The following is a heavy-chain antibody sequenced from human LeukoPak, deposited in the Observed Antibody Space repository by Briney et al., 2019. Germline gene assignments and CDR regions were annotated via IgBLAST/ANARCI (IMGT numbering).Heavy chain of an antibody. D-gene: IGHD6-19*01. CDR1: GFTFDDYA. CDR2: ISRDGVNT. Sequence: GGSLRLSCAASGFTFDDYAMHWVRQAPGKGLESVSLISRDGVNTYYADSVKGRFTISRDNSKNSLYLQMNSLRTEDTALYYCAKDIQQWPQYYFDYWGQGTLVTVSS. CDR3: AKDIQQWPQYYFDY. V-gene: IGHV3-43*02. J-gene: IGHJ4*02.